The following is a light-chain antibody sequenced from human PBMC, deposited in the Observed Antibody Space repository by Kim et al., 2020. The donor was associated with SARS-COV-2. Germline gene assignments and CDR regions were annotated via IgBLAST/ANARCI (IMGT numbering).Light chain of an antibody. CDR3: GTWDSSLSAVV. V-gene: IGLV1-51*01. J-gene: IGLJ2*01. Sequence: GQKVTISCSGSSSNIGNNYVSWYQQLPGTAPKLLIYDNNKRPSGIPDRFSGSKSSTSATLGITGLQTGHEADYYCGTWDSSLSAVVFGGGTQLTVL. CDR2: DNN. CDR1: SSNIGNNY.